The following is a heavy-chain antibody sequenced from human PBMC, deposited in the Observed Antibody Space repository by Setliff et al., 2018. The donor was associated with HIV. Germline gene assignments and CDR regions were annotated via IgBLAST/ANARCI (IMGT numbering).Heavy chain of an antibody. V-gene: IGHV5-51*01. CDR3: ASRTYHDILTVYYDPILIGAFDI. CDR2: IYPGDSDT. Sequence: GESLKISCKVSGDNLTSYWIVWVRQMPGKGLEWMGIIYPGDSDTRYSPSFHGLVTISGDKSLTTAYLQWSSLKASDTAMYYCASRTYHDILTVYYDPILIGAFDIWGQGTMVTVSS. CDR1: GDNLTSYW. D-gene: IGHD3-9*01. J-gene: IGHJ3*02.